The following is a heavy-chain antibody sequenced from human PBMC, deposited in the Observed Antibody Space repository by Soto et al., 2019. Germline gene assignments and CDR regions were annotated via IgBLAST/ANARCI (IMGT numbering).Heavy chain of an antibody. J-gene: IGHJ4*02. D-gene: IGHD6-13*01. CDR2: ISYDGSNK. Sequence: PGGSLRLSCAASGFTFSSYAMHWVRQAPGKGLEWVAVISYDGSNKYYADSVKGRFTISRDNSKNTLYLQMNSLRAEDTAVYYCAREAPDGQQLVLFFDYWGQGTLVTVSS. CDR1: GFTFSSYA. CDR3: AREAPDGQQLVLFFDY. V-gene: IGHV3-30-3*01.